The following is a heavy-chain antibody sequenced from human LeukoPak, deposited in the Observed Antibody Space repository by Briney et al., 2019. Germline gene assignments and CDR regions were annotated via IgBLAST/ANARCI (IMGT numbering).Heavy chain of an antibody. V-gene: IGHV3-30*04. Sequence: TGGSLRLSCAASGFTFSNYAMHWVRQAPGEGLEWVAVISRDGTDKYYADSVKGRLTISRDNSQSTLYLHMNSLSTEDTALYYCARAIRAPGTPENAFDIWGQGTMVTVSS. CDR3: ARAIRAPGTPENAFDI. CDR1: GFTFSNYA. J-gene: IGHJ3*02. CDR2: ISRDGTDK. D-gene: IGHD6-13*01.